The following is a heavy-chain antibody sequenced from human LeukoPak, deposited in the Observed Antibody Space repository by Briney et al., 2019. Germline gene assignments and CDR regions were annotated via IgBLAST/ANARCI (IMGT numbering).Heavy chain of an antibody. J-gene: IGHJ4*02. CDR2: IYYSGST. CDR1: GGSISSGGYY. D-gene: IGHD3-22*01. CDR3: ARNYDSSGYYEG. Sequence: SQTLSLTCTVSGGSISSGGYYWSWIRQHPGKGLEWIGYIYYSGSTYYNPSLKSRVAISVDTSKNQFSLKLSSVTAADTAVYYCARNYDSSGYYEGWGQGTLVTVSS. V-gene: IGHV4-31*03.